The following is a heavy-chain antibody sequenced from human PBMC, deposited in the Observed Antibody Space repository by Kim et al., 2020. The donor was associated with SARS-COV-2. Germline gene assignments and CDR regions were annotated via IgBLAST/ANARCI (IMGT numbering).Heavy chain of an antibody. V-gene: IGHV3-23*01. Sequence: YAACVTGRFTTSRENSKNALNMEMNSLGAEDTALYYCAKVTTITAPFYDYWGQGTLVTVSS. J-gene: IGHJ4*02. D-gene: IGHD4-4*01. CDR3: AKVTTITAPFYDY.